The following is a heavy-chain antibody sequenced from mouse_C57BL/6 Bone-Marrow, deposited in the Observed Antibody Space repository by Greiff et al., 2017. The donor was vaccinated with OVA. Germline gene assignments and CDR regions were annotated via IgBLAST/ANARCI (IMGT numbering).Heavy chain of an antibody. CDR1: GYSFTGYY. D-gene: IGHD2-5*01. CDR3: ARKSYYSNYWFAY. Sequence: VQLKQSGPELVKPGASVKISCKASGYSFTGYYMNWVKQSPEKSLEWIGEINPSTGGTTYNQKFKAKATLTVDKSSSTAYMQLKSLTSEDSAVYYCARKSYYSNYWFAYWGQGTLVTVSA. V-gene: IGHV1-42*01. CDR2: INPSTGGT. J-gene: IGHJ3*01.